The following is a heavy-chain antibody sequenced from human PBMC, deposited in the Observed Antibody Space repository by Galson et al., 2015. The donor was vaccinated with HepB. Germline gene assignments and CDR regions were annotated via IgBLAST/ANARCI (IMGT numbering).Heavy chain of an antibody. D-gene: IGHD6-19*01. J-gene: IGHJ4*02. V-gene: IGHV1-3*01. Sequence: SVKVSCKASGYTFTSYAMHWVRQAPGQRLEWMRWINAGNGNTKYSQKFQGRVTITRDTSASTAYMELSSLRSEDTAVYYCARDVKAVPFDYWGQGTLVTVSS. CDR3: ARDVKAVPFDY. CDR1: GYTFTSYA. CDR2: INAGNGNT.